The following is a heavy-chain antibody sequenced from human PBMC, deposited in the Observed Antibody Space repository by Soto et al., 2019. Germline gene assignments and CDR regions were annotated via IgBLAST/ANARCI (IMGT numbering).Heavy chain of an antibody. J-gene: IGHJ6*04. CDR3: ARGRRFLEWFFVPYYGMDV. V-gene: IGHV1-2*04. D-gene: IGHD3-3*01. CDR1: GYTFTVYY. CDR2: INPNSGGT. Sequence: ASVKVSCKASGYTFTVYYMHWVRQAPGQGLEWMGWINPNSGGTNYAQKFQGWVTMTRDTSISTAYMELGRLRSDDTAVYYCARGRRFLEWFFVPYYGMDVWGKGTTVTVSS.